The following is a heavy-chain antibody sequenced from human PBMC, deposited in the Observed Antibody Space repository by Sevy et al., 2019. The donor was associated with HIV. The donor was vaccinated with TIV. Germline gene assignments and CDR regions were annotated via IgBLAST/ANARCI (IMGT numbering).Heavy chain of an antibody. J-gene: IGHJ6*02. D-gene: IGHD3-10*01. CDR3: TRVRGTISPYYYFGMDV. Sequence: GGSLRLSCATSGFTFGDYAMSWIRQAPGKGLEWVGFIRSKTYGGTTEYAASVKGRLSISRDDSKGIAYLQMNSLKTEDTAIYYCTRVRGTISPYYYFGMDVWGQGTTVTVSS. V-gene: IGHV3-49*03. CDR1: GFTFGDYA. CDR2: IRSKTYGGTT.